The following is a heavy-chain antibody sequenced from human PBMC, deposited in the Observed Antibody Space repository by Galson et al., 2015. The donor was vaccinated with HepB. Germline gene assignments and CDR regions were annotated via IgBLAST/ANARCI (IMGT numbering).Heavy chain of an antibody. CDR1: GFSLSAYS. CDR2: ISSQSWTI. CDR3: ARGSGPTGNHYWYFDL. V-gene: IGHV3-48*01. Sequence: SLRLSCAVSGFSLSAYSMSWVRRAPGKGLEWISYISSQSWTIYHADSVKGRFTISRDNARNSLDLQMTSLSAEDTAVYYCARGSGPTGNHYWYFDLWGRGTLVTVSS. J-gene: IGHJ2*01. D-gene: IGHD1-14*01.